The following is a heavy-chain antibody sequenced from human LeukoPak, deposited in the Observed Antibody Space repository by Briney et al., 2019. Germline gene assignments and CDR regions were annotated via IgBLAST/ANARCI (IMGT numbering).Heavy chain of an antibody. V-gene: IGHV1-2*02. D-gene: IGHD2-21*01. CDR3: ARDQRLWWSRGVYYFDY. J-gene: IGHJ4*02. CDR1: GYTFTGYY. CDR2: INPNSGGT. Sequence: GASVKVSCKASGYTFTGYYMHWVRQAPGQGLEWMGWINPNSGGTNYAQKFQGRVTMTRDTSISTAYMELRRLRDDDTAVHYCARDQRLWWSRGVYYFDYWGQGTLVTVSS.